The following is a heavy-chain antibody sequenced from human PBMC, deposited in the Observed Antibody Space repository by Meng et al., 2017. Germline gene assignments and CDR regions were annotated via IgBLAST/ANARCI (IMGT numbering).Heavy chain of an antibody. CDR1: GGSFSGYS. V-gene: IGHV4-34*01. J-gene: IGHJ5*02. Sequence: QHRPWCAGLLTPSEPRSLTCAVYGGSFSGYSWSWIRQPPGKGLEWIGEINHSGSTNYNPSLKSRVTISVDTSKNQFSLKLSSVTAADTAVYYCARRRGGSSDWFDPWGQGTLVTVSS. CDR3: ARRRGGSSDWFDP. CDR2: INHSGST. D-gene: IGHD6-6*01.